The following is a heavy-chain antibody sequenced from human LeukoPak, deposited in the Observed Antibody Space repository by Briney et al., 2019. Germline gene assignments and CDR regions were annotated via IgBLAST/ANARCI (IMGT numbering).Heavy chain of an antibody. D-gene: IGHD1-26*01. CDR3: ARSNSGSYRGLDY. J-gene: IGHJ4*02. V-gene: IGHV4-61*02. CDR1: GGSINSGSYF. CDR2: IYTSGIT. Sequence: SETLSLTCTVCGGSINSGSYFWSWIRQPAGKGLEWIGRIYTSGITNYNSSLMSRATISIDTSKNQFSLKLSSVTAADTAVYYCARSNSGSYRGLDYWGQGALVTVSS.